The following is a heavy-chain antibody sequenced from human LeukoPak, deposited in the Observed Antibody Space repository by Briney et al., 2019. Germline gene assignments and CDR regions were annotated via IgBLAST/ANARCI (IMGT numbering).Heavy chain of an antibody. Sequence: SETLSLTCTVSGGSISSSSYYWGWIRQPPGKGLEWIGSIYYSGSTYYNPSLKSRVTISVDTSKNQFSLKLSSVTAADTAVYYCARHPIDCSSTSCYQLFDYWGQGTLVTVSS. J-gene: IGHJ4*02. CDR1: GGSISSSSYY. CDR2: IYYSGST. CDR3: ARHPIDCSSTSCYQLFDY. D-gene: IGHD2-2*01. V-gene: IGHV4-39*01.